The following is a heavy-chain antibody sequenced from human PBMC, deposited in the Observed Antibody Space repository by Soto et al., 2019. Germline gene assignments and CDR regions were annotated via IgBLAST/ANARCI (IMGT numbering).Heavy chain of an antibody. J-gene: IGHJ6*02. Sequence: GESLKISCKGSGYSFTSYLIGWVRQMPGKGLEWMGIIYPGDSDTRYSPSFQGQVTISADKSISTAYLQWSSLKASDTAMYYCARPYYDFWSGSESYGMDVWGQGTTVTVSS. CDR3: ARPYYDFWSGSESYGMDV. CDR1: GYSFTSYL. CDR2: IYPGDSDT. D-gene: IGHD3-3*01. V-gene: IGHV5-51*01.